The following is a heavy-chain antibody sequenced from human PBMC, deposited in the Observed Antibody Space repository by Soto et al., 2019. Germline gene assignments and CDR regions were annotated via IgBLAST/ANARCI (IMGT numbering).Heavy chain of an antibody. CDR1: GFTVSSNY. CDR3: ARDQRRGALPGSGVPPYWYFDL. J-gene: IGHJ2*01. V-gene: IGHV3-53*01. D-gene: IGHD3-10*01. CDR2: IYSGGST. Sequence: GGSLRLSCAASGFTVSSNYMSWVRQAPGKGLEWVSVIYSGGSTYYADSVKGRFTISRDNSKNTLYLQMNSLRAEDTAVYYCARDQRRGALPGSGVPPYWYFDLWGRGTLVTVSS.